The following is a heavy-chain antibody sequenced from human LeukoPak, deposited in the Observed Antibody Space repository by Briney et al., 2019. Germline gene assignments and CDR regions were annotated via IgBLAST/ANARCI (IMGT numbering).Heavy chain of an antibody. CDR2: IYYSGST. CDR1: GGSISSSSYY. J-gene: IGHJ5*02. D-gene: IGHD2-21*01. Sequence: SETLSLTCTVSGGSISSSSYYWGWIRQPPGKGLEWIGSIYYSGSTYYNPSLKSRVTISVDTSKNQFSLKLSSVTAADTAVYYCARHCPRFVVVIAPGDWFDPWGQGTLVTVSS. V-gene: IGHV4-39*07. CDR3: ARHCPRFVVVIAPGDWFDP.